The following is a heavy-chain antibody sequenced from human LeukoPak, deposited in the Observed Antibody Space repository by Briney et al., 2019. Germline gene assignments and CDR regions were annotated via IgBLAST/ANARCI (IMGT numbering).Heavy chain of an antibody. CDR2: ISGSGGST. Sequence: ETLSLTCTVSGGSISSGGYYWSWVRQAPGKGLEWVSAISGSGGSTYYADSVKGRFTISRDNSKNTLYLQMNSLRAEDTAVYYCAKDLRSTSCYFDYWGQGTLVTVSS. V-gene: IGHV3-23*01. CDR3: AKDLRSTSCYFDY. D-gene: IGHD2-2*01. CDR1: GGSISSGGYY. J-gene: IGHJ4*02.